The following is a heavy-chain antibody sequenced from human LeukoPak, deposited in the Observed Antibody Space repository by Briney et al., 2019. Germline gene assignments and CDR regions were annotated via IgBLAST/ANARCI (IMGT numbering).Heavy chain of an antibody. V-gene: IGHV1-2*02. Sequence: ASVKVSCKASGYTFTGYYMHWVRQAPGQGLEWMGWINPNSGGTNYAQKFQGRVTMTRDTSISTAYMELSRLRSDDTAVYYCACLGSYGDYGAYFDYWGQGTLVTVSS. CDR2: INPNSGGT. CDR3: ACLGSYGDYGAYFDY. CDR1: GYTFTGYY. D-gene: IGHD4-17*01. J-gene: IGHJ4*02.